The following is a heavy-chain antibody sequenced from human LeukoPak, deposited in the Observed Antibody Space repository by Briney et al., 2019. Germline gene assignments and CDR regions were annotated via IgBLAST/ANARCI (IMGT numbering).Heavy chain of an antibody. V-gene: IGHV1-2*02. CDR3: AKSAASSGYFLPFDY. D-gene: IGHD3-22*01. CDR1: GYTFTGYY. Sequence: GASVKVSCKASGYTFTGYYMHWVRQAPGQGLEWMGWINPNSGDINYAQKVRGRVTMTTDTSTNTAYMELWSLTSDDTAVYYCAKSAASSGYFLPFDYWGQGTPVIVSS. J-gene: IGHJ4*02. CDR2: INPNSGDI.